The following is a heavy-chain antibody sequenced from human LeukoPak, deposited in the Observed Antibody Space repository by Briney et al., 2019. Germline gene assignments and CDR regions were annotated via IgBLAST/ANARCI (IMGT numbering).Heavy chain of an antibody. V-gene: IGHV4-61*08. D-gene: IGHD1-26*01. J-gene: IGHJ4*02. CDR3: VRDRELTY. Sequence: PSETLSLTCTVSSGSVSNGDYYWSWLRQPPGKGLEWIGYIYNSGSTIYNPSLRSRVTISVDTSKNQFSLKLNSVTAADTAVYYCVRDRELTYWSQGTLVTVSS. CDR1: SGSVSNGDYY. CDR2: IYNSGST.